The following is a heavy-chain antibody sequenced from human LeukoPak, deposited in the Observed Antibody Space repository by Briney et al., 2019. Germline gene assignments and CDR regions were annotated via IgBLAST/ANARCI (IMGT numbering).Heavy chain of an antibody. V-gene: IGHV3-72*01. CDR2: TRNKANSYTT. D-gene: IGHD1-26*01. Sequence: PGGSLRLSCVASGFTFSDHYMDWVRQAPGKGLEWVGRTRNKANSYTTEYAASVKGRFTISRDDSKNSVYLQMNSLKTEDTAVYYCARVIRGSFYDAFDIWGQGTMVTVSS. CDR3: ARVIRGSFYDAFDI. J-gene: IGHJ3*02. CDR1: GFTFSDHY.